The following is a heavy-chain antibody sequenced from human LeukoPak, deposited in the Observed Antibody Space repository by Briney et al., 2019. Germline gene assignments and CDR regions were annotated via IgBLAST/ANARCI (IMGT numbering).Heavy chain of an antibody. V-gene: IGHV3-21*04. CDR3: ARARYSSSWYSDY. J-gene: IGHJ4*02. D-gene: IGHD6-13*01. Sequence: PGGSLRLSCAASGFTFSSYSMTWVRQTPGKGLEWVSSISSTGAYIYYADSVKGRFTISRDNAKGSLYLQMNILRVEDTAVYYCARARYSSSWYSDYWGQGTLVTVSS. CDR2: ISSTGAYI. CDR1: GFTFSSYS.